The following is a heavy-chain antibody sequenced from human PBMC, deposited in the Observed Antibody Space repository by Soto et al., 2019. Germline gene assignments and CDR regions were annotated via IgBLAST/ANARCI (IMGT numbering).Heavy chain of an antibody. V-gene: IGHV3-30*18. CDR1: GFTFSSYG. D-gene: IGHD2-2*01. CDR2: ISYDGSNK. Sequence: GGSLRLSCAASGFTFSSYGMHWVRQAPGKGLEWVAVISYDGSNKYYADSVKGRFTISRDNSKNTLYLQMNSLRAEDTAVYYCAKEFDCSSTSCYAIYYGMDVWGQGTTVTVSS. J-gene: IGHJ6*02. CDR3: AKEFDCSSTSCYAIYYGMDV.